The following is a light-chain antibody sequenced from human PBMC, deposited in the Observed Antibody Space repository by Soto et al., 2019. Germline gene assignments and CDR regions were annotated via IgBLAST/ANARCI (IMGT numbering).Light chain of an antibody. CDR2: GIS. J-gene: IGKJ5*01. V-gene: IGKV1-17*03. CDR3: QQTYTAPVT. CDR1: QGIGNY. Sequence: DIQMTQSPSAMSASVGDRVTISCLASQGIGNYLAWFQQKPGKVPKRLIYGISSLQSGVPSRFSGSGSGTDCTLTISSLQPEDVATYYCQQTYTAPVTFGQGTRLEIK.